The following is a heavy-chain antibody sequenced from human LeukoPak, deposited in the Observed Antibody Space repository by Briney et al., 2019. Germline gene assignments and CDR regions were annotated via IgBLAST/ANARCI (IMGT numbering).Heavy chain of an antibody. V-gene: IGHV3-66*01. CDR2: IYTGGGT. J-gene: IGHJ6*02. CDR3: AKVLRYFMDV. D-gene: IGHD3-9*01. Sequence: GGSLRLSCAVSGFTVSSNYMNWVRQAPGMGLEWVSVIYTGGGTDYADSVKGRFTISRDNFKNTLYLQMNSLRAEDTAVYYCAKVLRYFMDVWGQGTTVTVSS. CDR1: GFTVSSNY.